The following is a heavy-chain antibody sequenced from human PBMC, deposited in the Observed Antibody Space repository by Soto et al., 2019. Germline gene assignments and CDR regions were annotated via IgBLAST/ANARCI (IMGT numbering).Heavy chain of an antibody. Sequence: PGGSLRLSCAGSGFTFSNAWMNWVRQAPGKGLEWVAHISTSGATRYYADSVKGRFTISRDNAKTSLYLQMDSLRNEDTAVYYCARRLIAAAGSFDYWGQGTLVTVSS. D-gene: IGHD6-13*01. J-gene: IGHJ4*02. CDR2: ISTSGATR. CDR3: ARRLIAAAGSFDY. CDR1: GFTFSNAW. V-gene: IGHV3-48*02.